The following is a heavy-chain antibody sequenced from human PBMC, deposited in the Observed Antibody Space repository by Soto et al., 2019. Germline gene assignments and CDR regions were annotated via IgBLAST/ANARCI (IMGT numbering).Heavy chain of an antibody. V-gene: IGHV5-51*01. CDR2: IYPGDSDT. J-gene: IGHJ4*02. CDR1: GYTFNSHW. Sequence: XESLKISCKGFGYTFNSHWIVWVRQMPGKGLEWMGIIYPGDSDTKYSPSFQGQATISADRSISTAYLQWTSLKASDTAIYYCARSIVPAATDFDYWGQGTPVTVSS. CDR3: ARSIVPAATDFDY. D-gene: IGHD2-2*01.